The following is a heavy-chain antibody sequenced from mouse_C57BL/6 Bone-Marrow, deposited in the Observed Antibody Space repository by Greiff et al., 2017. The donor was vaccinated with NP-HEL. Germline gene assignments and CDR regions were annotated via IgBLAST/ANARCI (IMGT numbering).Heavy chain of an antibody. V-gene: IGHV1-54*01. CDR2: INPGGGGT. J-gene: IGHJ2*01. D-gene: IGHD1-1*01. CDR1: GYAFTNYL. CDR3: ARNLYGSSYFFDY. Sequence: QVQLKESGAELVRPGTSVKVSCKASGYAFTNYLIEWVKQRPGQGLEWIGVINPGGGGTNYNEKFKGKATLTADKSSSTAYMQLSSLTSEDSAVYFCARNLYGSSYFFDYWGQGTTLTVSS.